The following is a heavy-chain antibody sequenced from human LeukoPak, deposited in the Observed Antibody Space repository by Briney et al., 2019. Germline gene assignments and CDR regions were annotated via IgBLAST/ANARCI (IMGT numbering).Heavy chain of an antibody. CDR3: ATEVWFRADS. CDR2: IDQYGGQK. CDR1: GFTFSVYW. D-gene: IGHD3-10*01. Sequence: PGGPLRLSCAASGFTFSVYWMTWVRQAPGKGLEWVATIDQYGGQKNYVESVKGRFTISRDNAENSLFLQMNSLRADDTAVYYCATEVWFRADSWGQGTLVTVSS. V-gene: IGHV3-7*05. J-gene: IGHJ4*02.